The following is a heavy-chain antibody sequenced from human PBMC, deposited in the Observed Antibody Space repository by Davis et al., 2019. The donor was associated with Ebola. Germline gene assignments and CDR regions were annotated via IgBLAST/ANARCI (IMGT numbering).Heavy chain of an antibody. J-gene: IGHJ5*02. CDR2: IYYSGST. D-gene: IGHD4-17*01. V-gene: IGHV4-39*01. Sequence: MPSETLSLTCTVPGGSISSSSYYWGWIRQPPGKGLEWIGSIYYSGSTYYNPSLKRRVTISVDTSKNQFSLKLSSVTAADTAVYYCARVSTTVTTAWFDPWGQGTLVTVSS. CDR3: ARVSTTVTTAWFDP. CDR1: GGSISSSSYY.